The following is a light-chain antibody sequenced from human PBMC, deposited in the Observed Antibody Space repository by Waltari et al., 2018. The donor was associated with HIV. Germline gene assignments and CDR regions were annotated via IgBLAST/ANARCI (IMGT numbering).Light chain of an antibody. V-gene: IGLV1-40*01. CDR1: SSNIGAGFD. CDR3: QSYDRSLSGYVV. Sequence: QSLLTQPPSVSGAPGQRVTISCTGSSSNIGAGFDVHGYQQLPGTVPKLLSYGNSNRPSGVPHPFSGSKSGTSASLAITGLQAEDEADYYCQSYDRSLSGYVVFGGGTKLTVL. CDR2: GNS. J-gene: IGLJ2*01.